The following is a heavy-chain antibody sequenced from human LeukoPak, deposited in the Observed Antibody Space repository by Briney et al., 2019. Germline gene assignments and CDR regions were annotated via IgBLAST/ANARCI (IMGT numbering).Heavy chain of an antibody. CDR3: ARAPTSYFDY. V-gene: IGHV3-53*01. CDR1: GFTVSSNY. J-gene: IGHJ4*02. Sequence: GTSLRLSCAASGFTVSSNYMSWVRQAPGKGLEWVSVIYSGGNTYYADSVKGRFTISRDNSKNTLYPQMNSLRAEDTAVYYCARAPTSYFDYWGQGTLVTVSS. CDR2: IYSGGNT.